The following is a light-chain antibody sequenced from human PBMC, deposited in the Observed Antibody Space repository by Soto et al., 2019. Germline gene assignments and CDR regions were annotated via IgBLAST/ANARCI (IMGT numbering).Light chain of an antibody. CDR2: ETS. CDR3: CSYAGSSTFVV. CDR1: SSDIGSYNL. Sequence: QSALTQPASVSESPGQSITVSCTGSSSDIGSYNLVSWYQQHPGKAPKLVMYETSKRPSGVSNRFSGSKSGNTASLTISGLQAEDEGDYYCCSYAGSSTFVVFGGGTKVTVL. J-gene: IGLJ2*01. V-gene: IGLV2-23*01.